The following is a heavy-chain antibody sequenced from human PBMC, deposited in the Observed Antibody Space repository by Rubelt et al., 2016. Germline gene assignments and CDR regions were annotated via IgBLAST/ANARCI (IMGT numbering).Heavy chain of an antibody. CDR3: ARLAPSLYYYGMDV. Sequence: QLQPQESGPGLVKPSETLSLTCTVSGGSISSSSYYWGWIRQPPGKGLEWIGSIYYSGSTYYNPSLNGRVTISVDTSKNQFSLKLSSVTAADTAVYYCARLAPSLYYYGMDVWGQGTTVTVSS. J-gene: IGHJ6*02. CDR2: IYYSGST. V-gene: IGHV4-39*01. CDR1: GGSISSSSYY.